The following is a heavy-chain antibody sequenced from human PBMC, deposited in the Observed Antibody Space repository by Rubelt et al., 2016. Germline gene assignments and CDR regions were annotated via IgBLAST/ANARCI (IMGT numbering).Heavy chain of an antibody. V-gene: IGHV1-3*01. CDR2: INAGNGNT. J-gene: IGHJ4*02. CDR1: GYTFTSYA. CDR3: ARYGGNYGDYVIGY. Sequence: QVQLVQSGAEVKKPGASVKVSCKASGYTFTSYAMHWVRQAPGQRLEWMGWINAGNGNTNYARKLQGGVTMTTDTSTSTAYMELRSLRSDDTAVYYCARYGGNYGDYVIGYWGQGTLVTVSS. D-gene: IGHD4-17*01.